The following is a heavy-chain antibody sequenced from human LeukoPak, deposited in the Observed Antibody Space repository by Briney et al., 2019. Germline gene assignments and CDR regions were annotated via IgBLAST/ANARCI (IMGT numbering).Heavy chain of an antibody. CDR1: GGSISSSSYY. Sequence: SETLSPTCTVSGGSISSSSYYWGWIRQPPGEGLEWIGSIYYSGSTYYNPSLKSRVTISVDTSKNQFSLKLSSVTAADTAVYYCARARYDFWSGYYTGAFDIWGQGTMVTVSS. V-gene: IGHV4-39*07. CDR2: IYYSGST. CDR3: ARARYDFWSGYYTGAFDI. D-gene: IGHD3-3*01. J-gene: IGHJ3*02.